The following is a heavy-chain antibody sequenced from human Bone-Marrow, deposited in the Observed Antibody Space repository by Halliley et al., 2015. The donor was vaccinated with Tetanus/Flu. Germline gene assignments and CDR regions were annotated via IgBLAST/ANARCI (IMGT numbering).Heavy chain of an antibody. J-gene: IGHJ6*02. D-gene: IGHD3-10*01. V-gene: IGHV3-33*01. CDR2: YDGSTK. CDR3: ARDGGLGGTFYSYYGMGV. Sequence: YDGSTKYYIDSVKGRFTISRDNSKNTMFLQMSSLRDEDTAVYYCARDGGLGGTFYSYYGMGVWGQGTTVTVSS.